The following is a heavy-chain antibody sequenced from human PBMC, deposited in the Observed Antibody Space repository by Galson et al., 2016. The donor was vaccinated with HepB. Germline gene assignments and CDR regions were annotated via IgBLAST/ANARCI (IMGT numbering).Heavy chain of an antibody. J-gene: IGHJ4*02. CDR3: ASRYSSPFIRGLFDY. CDR2: IVPTFGAT. D-gene: IGHD4-11*01. V-gene: IGHV1-69*01. Sequence: SCKASGGTSSPDGLSWVRQAPGQGLEWMGGIVPTFGATNYAQKFQDRVTITADESTNTAYMELSSLRAEDTAIYYCASRYSSPFIRGLFDYWGQGTLVTGSA. CDR1: GGTSSPDG.